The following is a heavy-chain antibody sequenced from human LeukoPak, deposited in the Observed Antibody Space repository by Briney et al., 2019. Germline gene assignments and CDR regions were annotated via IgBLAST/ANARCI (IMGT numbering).Heavy chain of an antibody. CDR2: ISSSGSTI. D-gene: IGHD4-17*01. V-gene: IGHV3-11*01. CDR3: ASERNDYGDSIPSP. J-gene: IGHJ5*02. CDR1: GFTFSDYY. Sequence: GGSLRLSCAASGFTFSDYYMSWIRQAPGKGLEWVSYISSSGSTIYYADSVKGRFTISRDNAKNSLYLQMNSLRAEDTAVYYCASERNDYGDSIPSPWGQGTLVTVSS.